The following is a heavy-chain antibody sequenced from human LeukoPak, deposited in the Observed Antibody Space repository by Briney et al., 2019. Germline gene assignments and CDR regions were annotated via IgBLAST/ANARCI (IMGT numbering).Heavy chain of an antibody. CDR1: GFTFNTYS. D-gene: IGHD5-24*01. Sequence: HPGGSLRLSCAASGFTFNTYSMNWVRQAPGRGLEWVSYISDSSRKIYYADSVKGRFTISRDNAKNSLYLQMNSLRAEDTAIYYCTRVGYIDEGIDYWGQGTLVTVSS. CDR3: TRVGYIDEGIDY. V-gene: IGHV3-48*04. CDR2: ISDSSRKI. J-gene: IGHJ4*02.